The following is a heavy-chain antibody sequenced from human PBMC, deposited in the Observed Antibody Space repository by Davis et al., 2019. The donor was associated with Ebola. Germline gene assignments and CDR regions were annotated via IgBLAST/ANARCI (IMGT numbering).Heavy chain of an antibody. J-gene: IGHJ4*02. Sequence: GGSLRLSCAASGFTFSDYSMNWVRQAPGKGPEWVSSISSSGTYIYYADSVKGRFTISRDNAKNSLYLQMNSLRAEDTALYYCAKGRVVVVAAMDYWGQGTLVTVSS. CDR1: GFTFSDYS. CDR3: AKGRVVVVAAMDY. D-gene: IGHD2-15*01. CDR2: ISSSGTYI. V-gene: IGHV3-21*04.